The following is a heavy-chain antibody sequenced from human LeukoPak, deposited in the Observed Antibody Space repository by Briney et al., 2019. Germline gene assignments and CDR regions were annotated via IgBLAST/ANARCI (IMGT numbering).Heavy chain of an antibody. CDR1: GGSISSGSYY. V-gene: IGHV4-61*02. D-gene: IGHD2-15*01. Sequence: SQTLSLTCTVSGGSISSGSYYWSWIWQPAGKGLEWIGRIYTSGSTNYNPSLKSRVTISVDTSKNQFSLKLSSVTAADTAVYYCARVPREYCSGGSCSHYYGMDVWGQGTTVTVSS. CDR2: IYTSGST. CDR3: ARVPREYCSGGSCSHYYGMDV. J-gene: IGHJ6*02.